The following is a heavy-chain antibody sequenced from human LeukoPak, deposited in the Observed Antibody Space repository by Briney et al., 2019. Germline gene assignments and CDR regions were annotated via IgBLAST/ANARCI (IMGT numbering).Heavy chain of an antibody. Sequence: GGSLRLSCAASGFTFSSYSMNWVRQAPGKGLEWVSYISSSSSTICYADSVKGRFTISRDNAKNSLYPQMNSLRAEDTAVYYCARDGGGYSYGSFDYWGQGTLVTVSS. D-gene: IGHD5-18*01. CDR3: ARDGGGYSYGSFDY. V-gene: IGHV3-48*01. J-gene: IGHJ4*02. CDR2: ISSSSSTI. CDR1: GFTFSSYS.